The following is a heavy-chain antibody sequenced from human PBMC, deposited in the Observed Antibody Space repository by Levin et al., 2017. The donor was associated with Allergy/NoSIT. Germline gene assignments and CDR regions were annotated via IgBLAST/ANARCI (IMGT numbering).Heavy chain of an antibody. J-gene: IGHJ3*02. Sequence: ESLKISCTVSGGSINNNYWSWIRQFPGKGLEWIANIYHSGVTQYNPSLGSRITISVDPSKNQVSLKLTSATPADTAVYYCARDPDFDPTAAFDIWGQGTLVTVSS. V-gene: IGHV4-59*01. D-gene: IGHD3-9*01. CDR3: ARDPDFDPTAAFDI. CDR1: GGSINNNY. CDR2: IYHSGVT.